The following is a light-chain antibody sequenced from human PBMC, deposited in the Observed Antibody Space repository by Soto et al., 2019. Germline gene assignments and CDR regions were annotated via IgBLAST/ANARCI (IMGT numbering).Light chain of an antibody. CDR2: GAS. V-gene: IGKV3-15*01. CDR3: QQDNNWPLT. CDR1: QSVNNN. J-gene: IGKJ4*01. Sequence: EIVMTQSPATLSVSPGERATLSCRASQSVNNNLAWYQQKPGQAPRLLIYGASARATGIPARFSGSGSGTEFTLTLSRLQSEDFAVYYCQQDNNWPLTFGGGTKVEIK.